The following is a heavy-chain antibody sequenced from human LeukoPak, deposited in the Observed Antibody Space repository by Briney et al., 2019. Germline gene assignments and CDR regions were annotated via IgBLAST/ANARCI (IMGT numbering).Heavy chain of an antibody. CDR2: IIPLFSTA. V-gene: IGHV1-69*13. CDR1: GRTFNGCV. Sequence: GASVKVSCKASGRTFNGCVIIWVRQAPGQGLEWMGGIIPLFSTANYAQKFQDRATITADESTSTAYMGLSSLRSEDTAFYYCARLGGDSSDYPFDHWGQGTLVTVSS. CDR3: ARLGGDSSDYPFDH. J-gene: IGHJ4*02. D-gene: IGHD3-22*01.